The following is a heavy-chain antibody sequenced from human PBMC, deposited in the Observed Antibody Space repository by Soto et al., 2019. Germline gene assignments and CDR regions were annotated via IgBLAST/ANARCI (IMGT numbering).Heavy chain of an antibody. Sequence: VQLVESGGGVVQPGRSLRLSCAASGFTFSNYGMHWVRQAPGKGLEWVAIISYDGRSKYYADSVKGRFTISRDNSKNTLYLQMNSLRAEDTAVYYCAKEDEEYYFDYWGQGTLVTVSS. CDR2: ISYDGRSK. CDR1: GFTFSNYG. CDR3: AKEDEEYYFDY. V-gene: IGHV3-30*18. J-gene: IGHJ4*02. D-gene: IGHD3-10*01.